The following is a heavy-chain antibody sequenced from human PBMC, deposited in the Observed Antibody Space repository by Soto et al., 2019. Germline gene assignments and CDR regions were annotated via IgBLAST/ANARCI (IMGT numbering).Heavy chain of an antibody. Sequence: QVQLVESGGGVVQPGRSLRLSCAASGFTFSSYAMHWVRQAPGKGLEWVAVISYDGSNKYYADSVKGRFTISRHNSKNALYLQMNSLRAEDTAVYYCARDEGSGYYYYGMDVWGQGTTVTVSS. CDR2: ISYDGSNK. CDR1: GFTFSSYA. V-gene: IGHV3-30-3*01. CDR3: ARDEGSGYYYYGMDV. D-gene: IGHD1-26*01. J-gene: IGHJ6*02.